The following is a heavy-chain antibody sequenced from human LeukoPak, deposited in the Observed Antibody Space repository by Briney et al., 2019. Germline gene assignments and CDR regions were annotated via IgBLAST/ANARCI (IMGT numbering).Heavy chain of an antibody. CDR2: IYYTGTT. Sequence: SETLSLTCTVSGGSMNINNYYWAWIRQSPGKGLEWLGSIYYTGTTYYNPSLDHRVTISVDTSKNQFSLRLSFVTAADTAVYYCARSWFSTGPADYWGQGTLVTVSS. V-gene: IGHV4-39*07. J-gene: IGHJ4*02. CDR1: GGSMNINNYY. D-gene: IGHD6-13*01. CDR3: ARSWFSTGPADY.